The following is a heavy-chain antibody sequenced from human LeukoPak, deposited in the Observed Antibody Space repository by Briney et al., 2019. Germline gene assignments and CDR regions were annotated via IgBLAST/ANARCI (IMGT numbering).Heavy chain of an antibody. Sequence: PGRSLRLSCAASGLTYNIYAMSWVRQAPRKGLEWVAAIRGNGGYTYYADSVKGRFTNSRDNSNNTLYLQMNSLRAEETAVYYCAKDVWDIVVVVAAPVDCWGQGTLVTVSS. CDR2: IRGNGGYT. D-gene: IGHD2-15*01. CDR3: AKDVWDIVVVVAAPVDC. J-gene: IGHJ4*02. CDR1: GLTYNIYA. V-gene: IGHV3-23*01.